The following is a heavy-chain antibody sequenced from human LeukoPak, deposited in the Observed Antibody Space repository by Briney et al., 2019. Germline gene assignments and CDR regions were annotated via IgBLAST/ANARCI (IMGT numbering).Heavy chain of an antibody. CDR1: GGSFSGYY. CDR3: ARGITIFGVVIEPFDY. J-gene: IGHJ4*02. D-gene: IGHD3-3*01. CDR2: INHSGST. V-gene: IGHV4-34*01. Sequence: SETLSLTCAVYGGSFSGYYWSWIRQPPGKGLEWIGEINHSGSTNYNPSLKSRVTISVDTSKNQFSLKLSSVTAADTAVYYCARGITIFGVVIEPFDYWGQGTLVTVSS.